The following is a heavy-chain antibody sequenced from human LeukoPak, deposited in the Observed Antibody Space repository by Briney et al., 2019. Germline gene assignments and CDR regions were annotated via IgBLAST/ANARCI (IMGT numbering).Heavy chain of an antibody. Sequence: ASVKVSRKASGYTFTSYAMHWVRQAPGQRLEWMGWINAGNGNTKYSQKFQGRVTITRDTSASTAYMELSSLRSEDTAVYYCARVEEYYYDSSGKGWAFDIWGQGTMVTVSS. D-gene: IGHD3-22*01. CDR2: INAGNGNT. CDR3: ARVEEYYYDSSGKGWAFDI. J-gene: IGHJ3*02. V-gene: IGHV1-3*01. CDR1: GYTFTSYA.